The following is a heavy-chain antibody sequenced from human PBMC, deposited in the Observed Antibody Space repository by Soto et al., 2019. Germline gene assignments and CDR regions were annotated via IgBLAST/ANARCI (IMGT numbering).Heavy chain of an antibody. Sequence: GGSLRLSCAASGFTFSSYWMSWVRQAPGKGLEWVANIKQDGSEKYYVDSVKGRFTISRDNAKNSLYLQMNSLRAEDTAVYYCARERAPYSGYEVPGYYFDYWGQGTLVTVSS. V-gene: IGHV3-7*01. CDR3: ARERAPYSGYEVPGYYFDY. CDR2: IKQDGSEK. D-gene: IGHD5-12*01. J-gene: IGHJ4*02. CDR1: GFTFSSYW.